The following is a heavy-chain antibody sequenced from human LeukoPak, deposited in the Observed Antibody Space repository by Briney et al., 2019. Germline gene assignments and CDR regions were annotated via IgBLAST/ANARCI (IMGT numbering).Heavy chain of an antibody. CDR2: IYPGDSNT. D-gene: IGHD2-15*01. J-gene: IGHJ4*02. V-gene: IGHV5-51*01. CDR1: GYSFTNYW. Sequence: GESLKISCKGSGYSFTNYWIGWVRQMPGKGLEWMGAIYPGDSNTKYNPFFQGRVTISADKSISTAYLQWSSLEASDTAMYYCARGKGYCSADSCYFYDFWGQGTLVTVSS. CDR3: ARGKGYCSADSCYFYDF.